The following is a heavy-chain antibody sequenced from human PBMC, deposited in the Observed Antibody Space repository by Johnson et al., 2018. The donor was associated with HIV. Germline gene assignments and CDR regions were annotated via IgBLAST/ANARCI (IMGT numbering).Heavy chain of an antibody. CDR1: GFTVSNNY. Sequence: VQLVESGGGLVQPGGSLRLSCAASGFTVSNNYMSWVRQAPGKGLEWVGRIKSKTDGGTTDYAAPVKGRFTISRDDSKNTLYLQMNSLKTEDTAVYYCTTDPESTYCGGDCFPDAFDIWGQGTMVTVSS. V-gene: IGHV3-15*01. D-gene: IGHD2-21*02. CDR3: TTDPESTYCGGDCFPDAFDI. CDR2: IKSKTDGGTT. J-gene: IGHJ3*02.